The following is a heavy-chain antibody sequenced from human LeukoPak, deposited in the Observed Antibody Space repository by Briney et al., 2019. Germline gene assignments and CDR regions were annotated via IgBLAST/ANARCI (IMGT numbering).Heavy chain of an antibody. D-gene: IGHD2-2*01. Sequence: GGSLRLSCAASGVTLSTYAMSWARQAPGKGLEWVSGISSSGSGDNTYYADSVKGRFTISRDTSKNTLYLQMNSLRAEDTAVYYCARAPRSCSSTTCYAGGVDCWGQGTLVTVSS. J-gene: IGHJ4*02. CDR1: GVTLSTYA. CDR2: ISSSGSGDNT. V-gene: IGHV3-23*01. CDR3: ARAPRSCSSTTCYAGGVDC.